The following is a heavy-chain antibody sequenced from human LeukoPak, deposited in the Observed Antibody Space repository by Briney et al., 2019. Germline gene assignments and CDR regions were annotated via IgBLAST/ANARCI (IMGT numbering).Heavy chain of an antibody. CDR1: GYTLSDLA. D-gene: IGHD4-17*01. CDR2: LDPEDGEA. CDR3: ATRNFGDYGAFDI. J-gene: IGHJ3*02. Sequence: ASVKVSCKVSGYTLSDLAMHWVRQAPGKGLEWMGGLDPEDGEAIYAQPLQGRVTMTEDTSTDTAYMELSSLRSEDTAVYYCATRNFGDYGAFDIWGQGTMVTVSS. V-gene: IGHV1-24*01.